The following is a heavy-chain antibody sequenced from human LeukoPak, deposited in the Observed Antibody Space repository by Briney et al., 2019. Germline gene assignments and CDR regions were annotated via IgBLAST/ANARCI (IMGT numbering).Heavy chain of an antibody. CDR3: ASSPELVITAFDY. V-gene: IGHV1-24*01. Sequence: ASVKVSCKVSGYTLTELSMHWVRQAPGKGLEWMGGLDPEDGETTYAQKFQGRVTMTEDTSTDTAYMELSSLRSEDTAVYYCASSPELVITAFDYWGQGTLVTVSS. CDR2: LDPEDGET. D-gene: IGHD3-22*01. CDR1: GYTLTELS. J-gene: IGHJ4*02.